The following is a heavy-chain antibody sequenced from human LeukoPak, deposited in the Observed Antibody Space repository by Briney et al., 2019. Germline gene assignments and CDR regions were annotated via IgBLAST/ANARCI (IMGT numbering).Heavy chain of an antibody. Sequence: PSETLSLTCTVSGGSISTSSYYWGWIRQPPGKGREWIATIYFSGSTYYNPSLKMRITISVDTSTNQFSLKLSSVTAADTAVYYCARHRVGTGGPGYFDYWGQGALVTVSS. CDR1: GGSISTSSYY. J-gene: IGHJ4*02. V-gene: IGHV4-39*01. CDR3: ARHRVGTGGPGYFDY. CDR2: IYFSGST. D-gene: IGHD2-8*02.